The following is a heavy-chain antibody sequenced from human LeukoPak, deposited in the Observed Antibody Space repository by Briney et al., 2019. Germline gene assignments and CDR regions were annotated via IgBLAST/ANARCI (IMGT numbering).Heavy chain of an antibody. CDR3: ARESVVWGAFDI. CDR1: GFTFSSYE. D-gene: IGHD7-27*01. J-gene: IGHJ3*02. Sequence: GGSLRLSCAASGFTFSSYEMHWVRQPTGKSLEWVSTIGTAGDTYYPGSVKGRFTISRENAKNSLYLQMNSLRGGDTAVYYCARESVVWGAFDIWGQGTMVTVS. CDR2: IGTAGDT. V-gene: IGHV3-13*01.